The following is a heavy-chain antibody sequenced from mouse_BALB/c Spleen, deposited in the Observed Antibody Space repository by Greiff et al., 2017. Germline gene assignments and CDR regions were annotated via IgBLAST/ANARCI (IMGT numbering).Heavy chain of an antibody. Sequence: VQLKESGPELVKPGASVKISCKASGYTFTDYNMDWVKQSHGKSLEWIGDINPNNGGTIYNQKFKGKATLTVDKSSSTAYMELRSLTSEDTAVYYCARKVYYLDYWGQGTTLTVSS. V-gene: IGHV1-18*01. CDR3: ARKVYYLDY. CDR1: GYTFTDYN. J-gene: IGHJ2*01. CDR2: INPNNGGT.